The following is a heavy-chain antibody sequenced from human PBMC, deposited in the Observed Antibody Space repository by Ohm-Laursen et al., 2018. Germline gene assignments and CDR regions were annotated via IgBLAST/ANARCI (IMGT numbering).Heavy chain of an antibody. Sequence: SQTLSLTCAVSGGSISSSDYYWGWIRQPPGKGLEWIGSVYYSGNTYYNPSLKSRLTISVDTSKNQFSLRLSSVTAADTAVYYCARGGYCSGGTCYVTPYYFDYWGQGTLVTVSS. D-gene: IGHD2-15*01. J-gene: IGHJ4*02. CDR1: GGSISSSDYY. CDR3: ARGGYCSGGTCYVTPYYFDY. V-gene: IGHV4-31*11. CDR2: VYYSGNT.